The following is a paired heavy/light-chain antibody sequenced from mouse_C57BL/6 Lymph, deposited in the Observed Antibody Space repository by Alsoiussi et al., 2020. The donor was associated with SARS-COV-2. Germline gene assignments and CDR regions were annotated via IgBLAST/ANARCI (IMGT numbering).Light chain of an antibody. V-gene: IGKV10-96*01. CDR2: YTS. Sequence: DIQMTQTTSSLSASLGDRVTISCRASQDISNYLNWYQQKPDGTVKLLIYYTSGLHSGVPSRFSGSGSGTDYSLTISNLEQEDIATYFCQQGNTLPRTFGGGTKLEIK. CDR1: QDISNY. CDR3: QQGNTLPRT. J-gene: IGKJ1*01.
Heavy chain of an antibody. V-gene: IGHV3-6*01. J-gene: IGHJ2*01. CDR1: GYSITSGYY. CDR2: ISYDGSN. D-gene: IGHD4-1*01. Sequence: DVQLQESGPGLVKPSQSLSLTCSVTGYSITSGYYWNWIRQFPGNKLEWMGYISYDGSNNYNPSLKNRISITRDTSKNQFFLKLNSVTTEDAATYYCARGTGTVYFDYWGQGTTLTVSS. CDR3: ARGTGTVYFDY.